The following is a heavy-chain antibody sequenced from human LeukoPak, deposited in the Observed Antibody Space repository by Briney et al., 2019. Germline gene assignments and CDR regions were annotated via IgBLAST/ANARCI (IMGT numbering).Heavy chain of an antibody. Sequence: SETLSLTCTVSGGSISSGSYYWSWIRQPAGKGLEWIGRIYTSGSTNYNPSLKSRVTISVDTSKNQFSLKLSSVTAADTAVYYCARLARGVRQQLVKYYFDYWGQGTLVTVSS. J-gene: IGHJ4*02. D-gene: IGHD6-13*01. V-gene: IGHV4-61*02. CDR2: IYTSGST. CDR3: ARLARGVRQQLVKYYFDY. CDR1: GGSISSGSYY.